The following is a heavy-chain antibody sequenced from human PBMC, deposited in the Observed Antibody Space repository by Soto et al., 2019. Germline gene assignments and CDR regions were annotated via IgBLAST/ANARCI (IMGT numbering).Heavy chain of an antibody. J-gene: IGHJ4*02. CDR1: GFTFDDYA. CDR2: ISGSGGST. D-gene: IGHD2-2*01. V-gene: IGHV3-23*01. CDR3: AKDAASILLGYCSSTSCYEDY. Sequence: GGSLRLSCAASGFTFDDYAMHWVRQAPGKGLEWVSGISGSGGSTYYADSVKGRFTISRDNSKNTLYLQMNSLRAEDTAVYYCAKDAASILLGYCSSTSCYEDYWGQGTLVTVSS.